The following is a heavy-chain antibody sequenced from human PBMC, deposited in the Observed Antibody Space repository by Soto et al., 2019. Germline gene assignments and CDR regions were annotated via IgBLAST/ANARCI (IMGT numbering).Heavy chain of an antibody. Sequence: QVQLVQSGAEVKEPGASVKVSCKASGYTFTSYGISWVRQAPGQGLEWMGWISAYNGNTNYAQKLQGRVTMTTDTSTSTAYMELSSLRSDDTAVYYCAREPVLRYFDWLSSNYYYYYGMDVWGQGTTVTVSS. D-gene: IGHD3-9*01. J-gene: IGHJ6*02. CDR2: ISAYNGNT. CDR1: GYTFTSYG. V-gene: IGHV1-18*01. CDR3: AREPVLRYFDWLSSNYYYYYGMDV.